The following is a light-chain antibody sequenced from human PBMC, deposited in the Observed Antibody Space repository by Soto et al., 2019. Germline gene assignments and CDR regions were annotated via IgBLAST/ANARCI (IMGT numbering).Light chain of an antibody. V-gene: IGLV2-8*01. J-gene: IGLJ2*01. CDR2: EVT. Sequence: QSALTQPPSGSGSPGQSVTISCTGTSSDVGGYNFVSWYQQHPGKAPKLIIYEVTQRPSGVPDRFSGSKSGNTASLAVSGLQGEDEADYYCSSYAGTNIVIFGGGTKLTVL. CDR3: SSYAGTNIVI. CDR1: SSDVGGYNF.